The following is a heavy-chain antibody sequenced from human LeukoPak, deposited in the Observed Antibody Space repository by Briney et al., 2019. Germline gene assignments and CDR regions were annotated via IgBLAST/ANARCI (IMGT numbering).Heavy chain of an antibody. Sequence: SETLSLTCTVSGGSISSHYWSWIRQPPGKGLEWIGYIFYSGSTNYSPSLKSRVTISVDTSQNQFSLKLSSVTAADTAVYYCARTTDPYDFWSGYSHYFDYWGQGTLVTVSS. CDR3: ARTTDPYDFWSGYSHYFDY. CDR2: IFYSGST. CDR1: GGSISSHY. J-gene: IGHJ4*02. V-gene: IGHV4-59*11. D-gene: IGHD3-3*01.